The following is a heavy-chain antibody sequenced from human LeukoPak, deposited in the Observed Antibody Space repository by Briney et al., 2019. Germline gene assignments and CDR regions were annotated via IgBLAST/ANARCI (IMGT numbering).Heavy chain of an antibody. CDR3: ATSDYGDYSVDSFDY. Sequence: GASVKVSCKASGYTFTGYYMHWVRQAPGQGLEWMGWINPNSGGTNYAQKFQGRVTMTRDTSISTAYMELSSLRSEDTAVYYCATSDYGDYSVDSFDYWGQGTLVIVSS. V-gene: IGHV1-2*02. J-gene: IGHJ4*02. CDR2: INPNSGGT. D-gene: IGHD4-17*01. CDR1: GYTFTGYY.